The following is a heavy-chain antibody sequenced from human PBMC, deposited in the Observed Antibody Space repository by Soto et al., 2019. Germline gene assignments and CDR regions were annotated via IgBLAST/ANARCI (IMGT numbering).Heavy chain of an antibody. CDR2: ISSSGSTI. J-gene: IGHJ6*02. CDR1: GFTFSSYE. D-gene: IGHD4-17*01. V-gene: IGHV3-48*03. CDR3: ARDRDYHYYYYGMDV. Sequence: GGSLRLSCAASGFTFSSYEMNWVRQAPGKGLEWVSYISSSGSTIYYADSVKGRFTISRDNAKNSLYLQMNSLRAEDTAVYYCARDRDYHYYYYGMDVWGQGTTVTVSS.